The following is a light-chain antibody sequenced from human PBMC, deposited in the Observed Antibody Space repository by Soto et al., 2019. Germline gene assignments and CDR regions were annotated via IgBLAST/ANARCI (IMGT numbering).Light chain of an antibody. CDR2: GAS. J-gene: IGKJ2*01. Sequence: EIVMTQSPATLSVSPGERATLFCRASQSVSSNLAWYQQKPGQAPRLLIYGASTRATGIPARFSGSGSGTEFTLTISGLQSEDFAVYYCQQYNNWPPYTVGQGTKLEIK. CDR3: QQYNNWPPYT. V-gene: IGKV3-15*01. CDR1: QSVSSN.